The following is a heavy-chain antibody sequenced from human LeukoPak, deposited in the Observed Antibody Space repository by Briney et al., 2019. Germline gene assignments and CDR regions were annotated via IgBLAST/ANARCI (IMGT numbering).Heavy chain of an antibody. Sequence: SETLSLTCTVSGGSISSSSYYWGWIRQPPGKGLEWIGSIYYSGSTYYNPSLKSRVTISVDTSKNQFSLKLSSVTAADTAVYYCARANSGWYGHFDYWGQGTLVTVSS. CDR3: ARANSGWYGHFDY. J-gene: IGHJ4*02. CDR1: GGSISSSSYY. D-gene: IGHD6-19*01. V-gene: IGHV4-39*01. CDR2: IYYSGST.